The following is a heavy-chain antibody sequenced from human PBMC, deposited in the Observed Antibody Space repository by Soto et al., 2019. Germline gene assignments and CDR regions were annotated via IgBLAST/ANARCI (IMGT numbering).Heavy chain of an antibody. Sequence: PGGSLRLSCAASGFAFVSYAMSWVRRTPGKGLEWVSAVSDSGATTYYADAVKGWFTVSRDNSKNTLYLQMNSLRAEDTAVYYCAKDSPTVTTGYFDYWGQGALVTVSS. CDR1: GFAFVSYA. CDR3: AKDSPTVTTGYFDY. J-gene: IGHJ4*02. CDR2: VSDSGATT. D-gene: IGHD4-17*01. V-gene: IGHV3-23*01.